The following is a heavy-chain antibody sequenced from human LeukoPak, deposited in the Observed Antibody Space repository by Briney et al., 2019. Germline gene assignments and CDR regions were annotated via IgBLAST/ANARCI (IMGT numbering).Heavy chain of an antibody. CDR2: IYYSGST. CDR1: GGSISSYY. J-gene: IGHJ5*02. V-gene: IGHV4-59*01. Sequence: PSETLSLTCTVSGGSISSYYWSWVRQPPGKGLEWIGYIYYSGSTNYNPSLKSRVTISVDTSKNQFSLKLSSVTAADTAVYYCARVNTQGVPSPWGQGILVTVSS. CDR3: ARVNTQGVPSP. D-gene: IGHD3-16*01.